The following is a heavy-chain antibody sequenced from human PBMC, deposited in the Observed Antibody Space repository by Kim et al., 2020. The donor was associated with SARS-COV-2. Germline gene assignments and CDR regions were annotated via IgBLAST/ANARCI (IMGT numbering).Heavy chain of an antibody. D-gene: IGHD4-17*01. CDR1: GGSISSSSYY. Sequence: SETLSLTCTVSGGSISSSSYYWGWIRQPPGKGLEWIGSIYYSGSTYYNPSLKSRVTISVDTSKNQFSLKLSSVTAADTAVYYCARRGLALRHFDYWGQGTLVTVSS. CDR2: IYYSGST. V-gene: IGHV4-39*01. J-gene: IGHJ4*02. CDR3: ARRGLALRHFDY.